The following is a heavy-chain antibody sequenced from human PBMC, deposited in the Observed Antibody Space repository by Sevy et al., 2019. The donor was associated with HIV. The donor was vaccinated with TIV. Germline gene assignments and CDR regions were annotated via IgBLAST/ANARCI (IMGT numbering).Heavy chain of an antibody. Sequence: GGSLRLSCAASGFTFSSYAMHWVRQAPGKGLEWVAVISYDGSNKYYADSVKGRFTISRDNSKNTLYLQMTSLRAEDTVVYYCARDLLAGSSCYYYLGYWGQGTLVTVSS. V-gene: IGHV3-30-3*01. D-gene: IGHD3-22*01. CDR2: ISYDGSNK. J-gene: IGHJ4*02. CDR3: ARDLLAGSSCYYYLGY. CDR1: GFTFSSYA.